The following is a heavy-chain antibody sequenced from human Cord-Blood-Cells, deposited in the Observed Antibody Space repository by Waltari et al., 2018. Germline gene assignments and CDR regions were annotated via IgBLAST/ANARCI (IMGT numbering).Heavy chain of an antibody. Sequence: EVQLVESGGGLVQPGGSRRLSWAASGSTFSGPWMPWVRQAPGKGLVWVSRINSDGSSTSYADSVKGRFTISRDNAKNTLYLQMNSLRAEDTAVYYCVAAAARYFQHWGQGTLVTVSS. CDR1: GSTFSGPW. J-gene: IGHJ1*01. CDR3: VAAAARYFQH. V-gene: IGHV3-74*01. CDR2: INSDGSST. D-gene: IGHD6-13*01.